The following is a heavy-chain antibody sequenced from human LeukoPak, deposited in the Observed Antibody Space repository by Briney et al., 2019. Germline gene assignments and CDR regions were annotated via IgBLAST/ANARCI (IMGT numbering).Heavy chain of an antibody. V-gene: IGHV5-51*01. CDR1: GFTFTSYW. CDR3: ARHGTSIHPEAHFDY. CDR2: INPGDSDT. Sequence: PGGSLRLSCAASGFTFTSYWIGWVRQMPGKGREWMGIINPGDSDTRYSPSFQGQVTISADKSISTAYLQWSSLKASDTAMYYCARHGTSIHPEAHFDYWGQGTLVTVSS. D-gene: IGHD2-2*01. J-gene: IGHJ4*02.